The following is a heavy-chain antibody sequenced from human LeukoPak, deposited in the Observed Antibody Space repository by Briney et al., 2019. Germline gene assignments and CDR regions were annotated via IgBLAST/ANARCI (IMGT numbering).Heavy chain of an antibody. V-gene: IGHV3-23*01. Sequence: GGSLRLSCAASGFTFSSYAMSWVRQAPGKGLEWVSGINGSGGSTYYADSVKGRFTISRDNSKNTLYLQMNSLRAEDTAVYYCAKTPVDFWSGFYTHFDYWGQGTLVTVSS. D-gene: IGHD3-3*01. J-gene: IGHJ4*02. CDR3: AKTPVDFWSGFYTHFDY. CDR1: GFTFSSYA. CDR2: INGSGGST.